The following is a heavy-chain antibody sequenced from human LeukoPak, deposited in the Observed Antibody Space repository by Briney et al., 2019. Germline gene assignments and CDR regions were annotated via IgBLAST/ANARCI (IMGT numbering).Heavy chain of an antibody. CDR1: GYTFTRYE. CDR2: IIPIFGTA. J-gene: IGHJ4*02. CDR3: ATSSSYQLPYYFDY. Sequence: SVKVSCKASGYTFTRYEINWVRQAPGQGLEWMGGIIPIFGTANYAQKFQGRVTITADESTSTAYMELSSLRSEDTAVYYCATSSSYQLPYYFDYWGQGTLVTVSS. V-gene: IGHV1-69*13. D-gene: IGHD2-2*01.